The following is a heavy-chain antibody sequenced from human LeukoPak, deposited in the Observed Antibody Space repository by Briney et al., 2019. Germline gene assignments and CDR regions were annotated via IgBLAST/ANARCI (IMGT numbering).Heavy chain of an antibody. J-gene: IGHJ6*02. V-gene: IGHV4-39*07. CDR1: GGSISSSSYY. CDR2: IYYSGST. CDR3: ARVIITLGMDV. D-gene: IGHD3-10*01. Sequence: SETLSLTCTVSGGSISSSSYYWGWIRQPPGKGLEWIGSIYYSGSTYYNPSLKSRVTISVDTSKNQFSLKLSSVTAADTAVYYCARVIITLGMDVWGQGTTVTVSS.